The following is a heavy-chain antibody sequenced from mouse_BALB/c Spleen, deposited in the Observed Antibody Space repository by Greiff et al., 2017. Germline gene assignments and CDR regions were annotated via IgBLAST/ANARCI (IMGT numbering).Heavy chain of an antibody. V-gene: IGHV5-4*02. CDR2: ISDGGSYT. CDR3: ARRGRAMDY. Sequence: EVKLVESGGGLVKPGGSLKLSCAASGFTFSDYYMYWVRQTPEKRLEWVATISDGGSYTYYPDSVKGRFTISRDNAKNTLYLQMSSLKSEDTAMYYCARRGRAMDYWGQGTSVTVSS. J-gene: IGHJ4*01. CDR1: GFTFSDYY.